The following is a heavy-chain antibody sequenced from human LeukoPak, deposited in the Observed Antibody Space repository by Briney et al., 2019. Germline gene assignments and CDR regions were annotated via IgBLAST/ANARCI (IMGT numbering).Heavy chain of an antibody. CDR1: GYTFINYY. D-gene: IGHD6-13*01. V-gene: IGHV1-69*13. CDR3: ARDDLSSIAAAGTDY. J-gene: IGHJ4*02. CDR2: IIPIFGTA. Sequence: SVKVSCKASGYTFINYYMHWVRQAPGQGLEWMGGIIPIFGTANYAQKFQGRVTITADESTSTAYMELSSLRSEDTAVYYCARDDLSSIAAAGTDYWGQGTLVTVSS.